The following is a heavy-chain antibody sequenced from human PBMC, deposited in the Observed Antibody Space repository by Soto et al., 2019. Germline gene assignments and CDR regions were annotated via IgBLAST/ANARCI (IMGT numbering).Heavy chain of an antibody. V-gene: IGHV3-30*18. CDR3: AKDRYGDFLFDY. D-gene: IGHD4-17*01. CDR1: GFTFSSYG. CDR2: ISYDGSNK. Sequence: QVQLVESGGGVVQPGRSLRLSCAASGFTFSSYGMHWVRQAPGKGLEWVAVISYDGSNKDYADSVKGRFTISRDNSKNTLYLQMNSLRAEDTAVYYCAKDRYGDFLFDYWGQGTLVTVSS. J-gene: IGHJ4*02.